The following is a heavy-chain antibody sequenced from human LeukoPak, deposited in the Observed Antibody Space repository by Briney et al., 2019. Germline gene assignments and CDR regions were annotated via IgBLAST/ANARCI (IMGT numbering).Heavy chain of an antibody. D-gene: IGHD2-15*01. V-gene: IGHV4-39*01. CDR2: IYYSGST. CDR3: ARHESIIVVVAARGFDY. Sequence: SETLSLTCTVSGCSITSGRYYWGWIRQPPGKALEWIGNIYYSGSTSYNPSLKSRVTISLDTSKNQFSLKLSSLTAADTAVYYCARHESIIVVVAARGFDYWGQGNPGHRLL. J-gene: IGHJ4*02. CDR1: GCSITSGRYY.